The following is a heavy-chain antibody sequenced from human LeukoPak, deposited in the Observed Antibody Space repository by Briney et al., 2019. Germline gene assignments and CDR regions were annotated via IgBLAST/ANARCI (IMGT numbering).Heavy chain of an antibody. J-gene: IGHJ6*03. D-gene: IGHD3-22*01. V-gene: IGHV1-18*01. CDR1: GYTFTSYG. CDR2: ISAYNGNT. CDR3: ARDRSDYYDSSGYSNYYYMDV. Sequence: ASVKVSCKASGYTFTSYGISWVRQAPGQGLEWMGWISAYNGNTNYAQKLQGRVTMTTDTSTSTAYMELRSLRSDDTAVYYCARDRSDYYDSSGYSNYYYMDVWGKGTMVTISS.